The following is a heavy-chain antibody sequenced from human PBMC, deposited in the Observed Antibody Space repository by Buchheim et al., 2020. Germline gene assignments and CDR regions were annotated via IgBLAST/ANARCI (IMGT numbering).Heavy chain of an antibody. D-gene: IGHD2-15*01. Sequence: EVQLVESGGGLVQPGGSLRLSCAASGFTSSSYWMTWVRQAPGKGLEWVANIKQDGSEKYYVDSVKGRFTISRDNAKESLYLQMSSLRAEDTALYYCARGRVAGPWGQGTL. CDR1: GFTSSSYW. V-gene: IGHV3-7*01. CDR3: ARGRVAGP. J-gene: IGHJ5*02. CDR2: IKQDGSEK.